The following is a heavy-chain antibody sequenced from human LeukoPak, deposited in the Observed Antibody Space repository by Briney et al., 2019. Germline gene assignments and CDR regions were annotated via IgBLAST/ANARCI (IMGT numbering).Heavy chain of an antibody. CDR3: ASQDVFRYHDY. Sequence: PGGSLRLSCAASGFTFSTYEMNWVRQAPGKGLELVSYSSSSRTTIYYAESVKGRFTISRDNAKNSLHLQMNSLRAEDTAVYYCASQDVFRYHDYWGQGTLVTVSS. J-gene: IGHJ4*02. CDR1: GFTFSTYE. CDR2: SSSSRTTI. D-gene: IGHD2-2*01. V-gene: IGHV3-48*03.